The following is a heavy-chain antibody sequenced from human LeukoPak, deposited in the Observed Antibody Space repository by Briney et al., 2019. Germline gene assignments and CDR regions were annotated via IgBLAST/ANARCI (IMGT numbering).Heavy chain of an antibody. CDR3: ARGRLGELSTFDC. CDR1: GGTFSSYA. J-gene: IGHJ4*02. CDR2: IIPIFGTA. D-gene: IGHD3-16*02. Sequence: SVKVSCKASGGTFSSYAISWVRQAPGQGLEWMGGIIPIFGTANYAQKFQGRVTITTDESTSTAYMELSSLRSEGTAVYYCARGRLGELSTFDCWGQGTLVTVSS. V-gene: IGHV1-69*05.